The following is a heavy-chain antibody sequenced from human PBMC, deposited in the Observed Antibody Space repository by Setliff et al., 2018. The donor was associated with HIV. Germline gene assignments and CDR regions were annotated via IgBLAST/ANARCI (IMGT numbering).Heavy chain of an antibody. J-gene: IGHJ4*02. D-gene: IGHD3-10*01. CDR1: GGSISSSSYY. CDR2: IYYSEST. CDR3: ASDMRHLAPLGYYFDY. Sequence: ETLSLTCTVSGGSISSSSYYWGWIRQPPGKGLEWIGSIYYSESTSYNPSLKSRVTISVDTSKNQFSLKLGSVTAADTAVYYCASDMRHLAPLGYYFDYWGQGTLVTVSS. V-gene: IGHV4-39*07.